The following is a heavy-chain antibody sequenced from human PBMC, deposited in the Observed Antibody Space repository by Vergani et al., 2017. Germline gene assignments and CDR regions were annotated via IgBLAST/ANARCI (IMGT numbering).Heavy chain of an antibody. CDR2: ISPDGFST. CDR3: AREPPLTGFFDY. CDR1: GYTFTAYY. V-gene: IGHV1-46*03. D-gene: IGHD3-9*01. Sequence: QVQLVQSGAEVGKPGASVKISCKASGYTFTAYYIHWVRQAPEQGLEWVGVISPDGFSTFYAQKFQGRVTITRDTSTSTVYVEVNSLRSDDTAVYYCAREPPLTGFFDYWGQGTRVTVSS. J-gene: IGHJ4*02.